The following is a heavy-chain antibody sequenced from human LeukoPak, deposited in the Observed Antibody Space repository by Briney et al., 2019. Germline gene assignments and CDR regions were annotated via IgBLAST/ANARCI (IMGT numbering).Heavy chain of an antibody. V-gene: IGHV4-4*02. J-gene: IGHJ4*02. CDR2: IYHGGST. CDR1: GGSISSTNW. D-gene: IGHD3-22*01. Sequence: LETLSLTCAVSGGSISSTNWWSWVRQTPGKGLEWIGEIYHGGSTKYNPSLKSRATISVDTSKNQFSLKLSSVTAADTAVYYCARGQTYYYDSSGSEFDYWGQGTLVTVSS. CDR3: ARGQTYYYDSSGSEFDY.